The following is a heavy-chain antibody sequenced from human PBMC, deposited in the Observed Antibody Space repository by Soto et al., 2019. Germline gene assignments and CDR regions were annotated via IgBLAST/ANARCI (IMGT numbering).Heavy chain of an antibody. CDR2: ISSSSSST. CDR1: GFSFRDFY. Sequence: PGGSLRPSCAASGFSFRDFYMRWIRQVPGKGLEWLSKISSSSSSTDYADSVKGRFTISRDNAKNSLYLQMSSLRAEDTAVYYCARDRGGGSIFGGHYGMDVWGQGTTVTVSS. V-gene: IGHV3-11*06. D-gene: IGHD3-3*01. J-gene: IGHJ6*02. CDR3: ARDRGGGSIFGGHYGMDV.